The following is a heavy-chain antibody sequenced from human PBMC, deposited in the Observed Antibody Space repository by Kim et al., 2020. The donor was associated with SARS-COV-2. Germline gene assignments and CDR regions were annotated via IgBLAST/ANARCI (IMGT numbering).Heavy chain of an antibody. D-gene: IGHD3-22*01. CDR3: ARPYYDYYFDD. CDR1: GGSISSSSYY. CDR2: IYYSGST. Sequence: SETLSLTCTVSGGSISSSSYYWGWIRQPPGKGLEWIGSIYYSGSTYYNPSLKSRVTISVDTSKNQFSLKLSSVTAADTAVYYCARPYYDYYFDDWGQGTLVTVSS. J-gene: IGHJ4*02. V-gene: IGHV4-39*01.